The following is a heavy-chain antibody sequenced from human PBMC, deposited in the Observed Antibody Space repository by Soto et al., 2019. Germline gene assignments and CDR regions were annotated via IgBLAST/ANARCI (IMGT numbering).Heavy chain of an antibody. CDR3: ARESCSGGSCYTQYKYYYGMDV. Sequence: GGSLRLSCAASGFTFSSYWMHWVRQAPGKGLVWVSRINSDGSSTSYADSVKGRFTISRDNAKNTLYLQMNSLRAEDTAVYYYARESCSGGSCYTQYKYYYGMDVWGQGTTVTVSS. CDR2: INSDGSST. CDR1: GFTFSSYW. D-gene: IGHD2-15*01. V-gene: IGHV3-74*01. J-gene: IGHJ6*02.